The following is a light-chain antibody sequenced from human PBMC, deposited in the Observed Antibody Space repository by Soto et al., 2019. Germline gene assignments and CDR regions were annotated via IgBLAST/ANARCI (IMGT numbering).Light chain of an antibody. V-gene: IGKV1-39*01. J-gene: IGKJ5*01. CDR2: AAS. CDR1: XSIRYY. CDR3: QQSHSNAST. Sequence: DIQMTQSPSXLSASVGDRVSITCRASXSIRYYLNWYQQKPGKAPKLLINAASILQSGVPSRFSGSGSGTDFTLTISSLQPEDSATYYCQQSHSNASTFGQGTRLEIK.